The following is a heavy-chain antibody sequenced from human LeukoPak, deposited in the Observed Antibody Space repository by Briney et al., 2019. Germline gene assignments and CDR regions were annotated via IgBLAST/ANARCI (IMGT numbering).Heavy chain of an antibody. J-gene: IGHJ3*02. Sequence: GGSLRLSCAASGFXFSNFWMSWVRQAPGKGLEWVAYMKQDGSEEYYVDSVKGRYTISRDNAKNSLYLQVNSLRVEDTAVYYCARSLAAGFDIWGPGTMVTVSS. CDR2: MKQDGSEE. D-gene: IGHD6-25*01. CDR1: GFXFSNFW. CDR3: ARSLAAGFDI. V-gene: IGHV3-7*04.